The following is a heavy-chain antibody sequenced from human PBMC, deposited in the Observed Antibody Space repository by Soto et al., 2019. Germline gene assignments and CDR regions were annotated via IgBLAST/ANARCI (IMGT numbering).Heavy chain of an antibody. V-gene: IGHV3-21*01. CDR2: ISSSSSYI. CDR1: GFTFSSYS. CDR3: ARGITYYYDSSGYYGFDY. Sequence: GGSLRLSCAASGFTFSSYSMNWVRQAPGKGLEWVSSISSSSSYIYYADSVKGRFTISRDNAKNSLYLQMSSLRAEDTAVYYCARGITYYYDSSGYYGFDYWGQGTLVTVSS. J-gene: IGHJ4*02. D-gene: IGHD3-22*01.